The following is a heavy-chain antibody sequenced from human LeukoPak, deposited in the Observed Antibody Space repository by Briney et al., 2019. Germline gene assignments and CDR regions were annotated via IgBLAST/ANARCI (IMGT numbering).Heavy chain of an antibody. Sequence: SETLSLTCTVSGGSISSYHWSWIRQPPGKGLEWIGYIYYSGSTNYNPSLKSRVTISVDTSKNQFSLKLSSVTAADTAVYYCARRLISGDSSAFDYWGQGTLVTVSS. D-gene: IGHD3-22*01. CDR2: IYYSGST. CDR3: ARRLISGDSSAFDY. CDR1: GGSISSYH. J-gene: IGHJ4*02. V-gene: IGHV4-59*08.